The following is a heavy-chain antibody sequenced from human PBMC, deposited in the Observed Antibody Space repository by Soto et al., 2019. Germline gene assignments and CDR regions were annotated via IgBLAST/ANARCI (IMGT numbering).Heavy chain of an antibody. D-gene: IGHD6-13*01. J-gene: IGHJ4*02. Sequence: QVQLVESGGGVVQPGRSLRLSCAASGFTFSSYGMHWVRQAPGKGLEWVAVIWYDGSNKYYADSVKGRFTISRDNSKNTLYLQMNSLRAEDTAVYYCARDWAAAGPTYFDYWGQGTLVTVSS. CDR3: ARDWAAAGPTYFDY. CDR2: IWYDGSNK. CDR1: GFTFSSYG. V-gene: IGHV3-33*01.